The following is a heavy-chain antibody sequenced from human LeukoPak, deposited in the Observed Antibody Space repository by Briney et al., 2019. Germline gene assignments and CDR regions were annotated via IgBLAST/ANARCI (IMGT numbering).Heavy chain of an antibody. Sequence: ASATVSCKASGYRFSRYGISWVRQAPGQGPEWVGWVSVFNGDTKYAQKLQGRVTVTTEISTDTAYMELSSLRSDDTGVYYCARGHGYYYYMDVWGQGTTVTVSS. CDR2: VSVFNGDT. V-gene: IGHV1-18*01. D-gene: IGHD3-3*01. CDR3: ARGHGYYYYMDV. CDR1: GYRFSRYG. J-gene: IGHJ6*03.